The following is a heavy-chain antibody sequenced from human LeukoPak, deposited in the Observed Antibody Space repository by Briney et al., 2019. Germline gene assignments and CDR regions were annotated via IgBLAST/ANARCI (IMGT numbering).Heavy chain of an antibody. CDR3: ARGWNFFDS. J-gene: IGHJ4*02. V-gene: IGHV6-1*01. Sequence: SQTLSLTWAISGDSVSGNSAAWNWIRQSPSRGLEWLGRTYYRSKWSNDYAVSVRSRININPDTSKNQLSLQLDSVTPEDTAVYYCARGWNFFDSWGQGILVTVSS. CDR1: GDSVSGNSAA. D-gene: IGHD1-1*01. CDR2: TYYRSKWSN.